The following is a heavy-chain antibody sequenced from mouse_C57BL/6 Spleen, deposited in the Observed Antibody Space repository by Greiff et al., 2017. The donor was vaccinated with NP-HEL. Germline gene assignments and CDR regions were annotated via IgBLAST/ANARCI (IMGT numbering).Heavy chain of an antibody. J-gene: IGHJ2*01. V-gene: IGHV1-50*01. Sequence: QVQLQQPGAELVKPGASVKLSCKASGYTFTSYWMQWVKQRPGQGLEWIGEIDPSDSYTNYNQKFKGKATLTVDTSSSTAYMQLSSLTSEDSAVYYCARRELALLFDYWGQGTTLTVSS. D-gene: IGHD4-1*01. CDR1: GYTFTSYW. CDR3: ARRELALLFDY. CDR2: IDPSDSYT.